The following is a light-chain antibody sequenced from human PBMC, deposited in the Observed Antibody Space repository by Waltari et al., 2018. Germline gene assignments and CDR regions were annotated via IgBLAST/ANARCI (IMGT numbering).Light chain of an antibody. J-gene: IGLJ2*01. CDR3: SSYTPSGTLV. Sequence: QSALTQPPSVSGSPGQSVTISCSGTRSEVGTDNRVSWYQQPPGTAPKLIIFDLSSRPSGVPDRFSGSKSGSTASLTISGLQAEDEGDYYCSSYTPSGTLVFGGGTKLTVL. CDR2: DLS. V-gene: IGLV2-18*02. CDR1: RSEVGTDNR.